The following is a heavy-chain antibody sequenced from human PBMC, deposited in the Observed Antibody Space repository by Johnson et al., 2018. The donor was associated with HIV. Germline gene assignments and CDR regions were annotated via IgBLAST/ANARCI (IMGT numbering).Heavy chain of an antibody. D-gene: IGHD7-27*01. J-gene: IGHJ3*02. Sequence: QVQLVESGGGVVQPGRSLRLSCAASGFTFSSYWMSWVRQAPGKGLEWVAVISYDGSNKYYADSVKGRFTISRDNSKNTLYLQMNSLRAEDTAVYYCARDERGNWGWYHAFDIWGQGTMVTVSS. CDR1: GFTFSSYW. CDR3: ARDERGNWGWYHAFDI. CDR2: ISYDGSNK. V-gene: IGHV3-30*03.